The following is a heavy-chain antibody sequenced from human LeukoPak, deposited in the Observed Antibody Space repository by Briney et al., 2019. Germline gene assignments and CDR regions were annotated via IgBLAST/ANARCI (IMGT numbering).Heavy chain of an antibody. D-gene: IGHD2-2*01. CDR3: ARRLTQYDCFDP. CDR1: GDSVSSNSVT. Sequence: SQTLSLTCAISGDSVSSNSVTWNWIRQSPSRGLEWLGRTYYRSTWYIDYAVSVRGRITVNPDTSKNQFSLHLNSVTPEDTAVYYCARRLTQYDCFDPWGQGILVTVSS. V-gene: IGHV6-1*01. CDR2: TYYRSTWYI. J-gene: IGHJ5*02.